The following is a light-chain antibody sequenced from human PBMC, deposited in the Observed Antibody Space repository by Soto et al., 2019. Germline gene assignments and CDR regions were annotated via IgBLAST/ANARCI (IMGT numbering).Light chain of an antibody. Sequence: DIQLTQSPSTLSASVGDRVTITCRASQNIGTWLAWYQHRPGEGPKLLIHDASTLESGVPSRFSGGGSATEFSLTINSLESGDSGNYNCQQYATYSPSTFGQGTKVDIX. CDR1: QNIGTW. J-gene: IGKJ1*01. CDR3: QQYATYSPST. V-gene: IGKV1-5*01. CDR2: DAS.